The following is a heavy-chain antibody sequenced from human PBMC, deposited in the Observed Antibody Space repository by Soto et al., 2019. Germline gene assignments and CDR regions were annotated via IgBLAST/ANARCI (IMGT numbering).Heavy chain of an antibody. CDR3: AKDHDPHITGPSDL. D-gene: IGHD1-20*01. CDR2: ISSSGSTI. J-gene: IGHJ5*02. V-gene: IGHV3-11*04. Sequence: GGSLRLSCAASGFTFSDYYMSWIRQAPGKGLEWVSYISSSGSTIYYADSVMGRFTISRDNAKNTLYLQMNSLRVEDTAVFYCAKDHDPHITGPSDLWGQGTLVTVSS. CDR1: GFTFSDYY.